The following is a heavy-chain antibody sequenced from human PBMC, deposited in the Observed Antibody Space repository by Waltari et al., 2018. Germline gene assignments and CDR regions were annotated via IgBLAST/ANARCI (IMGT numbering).Heavy chain of an antibody. Sequence: EVQLVESGGGLAQPGGSLRLSCVASGFTFSSYWMHWVRQAPGKGLGGGSRINSDGSTTNYADAVKGRFTISRDNAKNTLYLQMNSLRAEDTAVYYCAKGGGWLQDYWGQGTLVTVSS. V-gene: IGHV3-74*01. D-gene: IGHD5-12*01. J-gene: IGHJ4*02. CDR3: AKGGGWLQDY. CDR2: INSDGSTT. CDR1: GFTFSSYW.